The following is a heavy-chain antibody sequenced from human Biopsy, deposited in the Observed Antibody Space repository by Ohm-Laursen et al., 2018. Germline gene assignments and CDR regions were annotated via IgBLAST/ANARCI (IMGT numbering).Heavy chain of an antibody. CDR2: IRDSGDSA. Sequence: SLRLSCAASGFTVYNNYMTWVRQAPGKGLEWVSGIRDSGDSAYYADSVKGRFTISRDNSRNTLYLQMNSLRVEDTAVYYCARGPSGVATIGRGQGTLVTVSS. V-gene: IGHV3-23*01. J-gene: IGHJ4*02. D-gene: IGHD5-24*01. CDR1: GFTVYNNY. CDR3: ARGPSGVATIG.